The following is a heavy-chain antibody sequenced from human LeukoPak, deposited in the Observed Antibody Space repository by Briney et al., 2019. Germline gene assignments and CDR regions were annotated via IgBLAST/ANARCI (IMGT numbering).Heavy chain of an antibody. CDR1: GGSISGYY. Sequence: SETLSLTCTVSGGSISGYYWSWIRQPPGKGLEWIGYIHYSGSTNYNPSLKSRVTISVDTSKNQFSLNLNSVTAADTAVYYCARVSISTWYEDYWGQGTLVTVSS. CDR3: ARVSISTWYEDY. D-gene: IGHD6-13*01. V-gene: IGHV4-59*01. J-gene: IGHJ4*02. CDR2: IHYSGST.